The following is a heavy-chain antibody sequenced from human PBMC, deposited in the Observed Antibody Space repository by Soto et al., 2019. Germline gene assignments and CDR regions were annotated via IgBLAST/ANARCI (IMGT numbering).Heavy chain of an antibody. CDR3: AREITIFGVVKADYGMDV. V-gene: IGHV3-7*03. Sequence: PGGSLRLSCAASGFTFSSYWMSWVRQAPGKGLEWVANIKQDGSEKYYVDSVKGRFTISRDNAKNSLYLQMNSLRAEDTAVYYCAREITIFGVVKADYGMDVWRQGTTVTVSS. D-gene: IGHD3-3*01. CDR2: IKQDGSEK. J-gene: IGHJ6*02. CDR1: GFTFSSYW.